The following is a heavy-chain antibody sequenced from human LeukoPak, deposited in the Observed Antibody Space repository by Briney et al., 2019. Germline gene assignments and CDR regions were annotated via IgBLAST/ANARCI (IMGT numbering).Heavy chain of an antibody. V-gene: IGHV3-23*01. CDR3: AKGAGRVTGTRLFDS. Sequence: PGGSLRLSCAASGFTFKDYAMNWVRQVPGKGLEWVSGVSISGGTFYADSVRGRFTISRDNSKNMVYLQMNSLRPEDTAIYYCAKGAGRVTGTRLFDSWGQGTLVAVSS. J-gene: IGHJ5*01. CDR1: GFTFKDYA. D-gene: IGHD7-27*01. CDR2: VSISGGT.